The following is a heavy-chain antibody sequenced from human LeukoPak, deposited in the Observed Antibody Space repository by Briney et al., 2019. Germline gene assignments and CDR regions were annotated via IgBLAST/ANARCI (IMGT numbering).Heavy chain of an antibody. CDR3: ARCTASCYANAFDV. CDR2: IGGTGGDI. J-gene: IGHJ3*01. CDR1: RFTFSDFA. V-gene: IGHV3-23*01. Sequence: PGGSLRLSCAASRFTFSDFAMSWVRQAPGKGLEWVSTIGGTGGDIVYADSVKGRFTISRDNSKNTLYLRMNSLRPEDTAVYYCARCTASCYANAFDVWGQGTLLTVSS. D-gene: IGHD2-2*01.